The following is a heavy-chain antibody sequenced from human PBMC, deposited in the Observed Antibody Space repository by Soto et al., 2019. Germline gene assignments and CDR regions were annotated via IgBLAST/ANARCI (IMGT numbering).Heavy chain of an antibody. CDR2: IIPPFGTA. V-gene: IGHV1-69*01. CDR3: ATELGDNPASPFDS. J-gene: IGHJ4*02. Sequence: QVQLVQSGAEVKKPGSSVKVSCKASGVTFSSETISWVLQAPAQGLGWVGGIIPPFGTADYAQKFQGRAAITADESTSTLYIELSSLRSDDTAVYYCATELGDNPASPFDSWGQGTRVTVSS. D-gene: IGHD2-21*01. CDR1: GVTFSSET.